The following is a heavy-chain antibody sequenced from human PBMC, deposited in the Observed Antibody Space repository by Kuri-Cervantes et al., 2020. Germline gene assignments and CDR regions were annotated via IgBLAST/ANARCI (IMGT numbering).Heavy chain of an antibody. D-gene: IGHD3-3*01. Sequence: ASVKVSCKASGYTFTSYYMHWVRQAPGQGLEWMGGFDPEDGETIYAQKFQGRVTMTEDTSTDTAYMELSSLRSEDTAVYYCATVQVLRFLEWFSYWGQGTLVTVSS. CDR1: GYTFTSYY. CDR3: ATVQVLRFLEWFSY. CDR2: FDPEDGET. V-gene: IGHV1-24*01. J-gene: IGHJ4*02.